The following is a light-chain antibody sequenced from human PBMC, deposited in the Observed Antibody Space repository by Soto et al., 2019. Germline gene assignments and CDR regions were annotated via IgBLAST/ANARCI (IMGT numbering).Light chain of an antibody. CDR3: QQYNSYSRVWT. CDR1: QSISSW. Sequence: DIQMTKSPSTLSASVGDRVTITCRASQSISSWLAWYQQKPGKAPKLLIYDVSSLESGVPSRFSGSGSGTEFTLTISSLQPDDSATYYCQQYNSYSRVWTFGQGTKVDI. V-gene: IGKV1-5*01. CDR2: DVS. J-gene: IGKJ1*01.